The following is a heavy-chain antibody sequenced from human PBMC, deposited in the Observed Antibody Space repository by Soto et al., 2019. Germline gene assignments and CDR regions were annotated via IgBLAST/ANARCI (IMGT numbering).Heavy chain of an antibody. CDR2: IVVGSGNT. Sequence: GASVKVSCKASGFTFTSSAVQWVRQARGQRLEWIGWIVVGSGNTNYAQKFQERVTITRDMSTSTAYMELSSLRSEDTAVYYCAASPHYYGSGSCQYYYYYGMDVWGQGTTVTVSS. D-gene: IGHD3-10*01. CDR1: GFTFTSSA. CDR3: AASPHYYGSGSCQYYYYYGMDV. J-gene: IGHJ6*02. V-gene: IGHV1-58*01.